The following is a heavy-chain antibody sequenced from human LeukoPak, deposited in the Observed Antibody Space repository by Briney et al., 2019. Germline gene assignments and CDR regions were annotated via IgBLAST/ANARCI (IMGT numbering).Heavy chain of an antibody. J-gene: IGHJ5*02. CDR1: GFTFSSPW. Sequence: GGSLRLSCVGSGFTFSSPWIHWVRQAPGQGLVWVSGISGDKSHIAYADPVKGRFTISRDNAKNTLHLQMNSLRDEDTAVYYCATATFYVTSGYFPSWGQGTLVTVSS. D-gene: IGHD3-22*01. V-gene: IGHV3-74*01. CDR3: ATATFYVTSGYFPS. CDR2: ISGDKSHI.